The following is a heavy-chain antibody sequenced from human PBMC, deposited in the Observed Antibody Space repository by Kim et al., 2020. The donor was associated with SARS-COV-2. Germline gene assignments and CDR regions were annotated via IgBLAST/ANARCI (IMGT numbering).Heavy chain of an antibody. CDR2: ISGYSGNT. V-gene: IGHV1-18*01. J-gene: IGHJ4*02. D-gene: IGHD2-2*01. CDR1: GYAFSTHG. CDR3: AREHNNFPPYHFDY. Sequence: ASVKVSCKSSGYAFSTHGITWVRQAPGQGLQWMGWISGYSGNTNYSQTFQDRVTMTTDTTTSTAYMELRSLRSDDTAVYYCAREHNNFPPYHFDYWGQGTLLSVSS.